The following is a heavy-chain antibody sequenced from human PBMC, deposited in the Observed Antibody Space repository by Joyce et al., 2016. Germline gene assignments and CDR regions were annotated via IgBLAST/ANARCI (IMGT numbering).Heavy chain of an antibody. CDR2: SGRSGDDT. CDR1: VFTFSKYS. V-gene: IGHV3-23*01. Sequence: EVELLESGGGLEQPGGPLTISLSGSVFTFSKYSMAWVRQAPGKGLGGVAGSGRSGDDTVYADFVKGWLTSSRDNSMRTVLLQMNSLRAEDTAIYYCAKDKLYYEIVDYYLSGAYFFDFWGQGTPVTVSS. J-gene: IGHJ4*02. CDR3: AKDKLYYEIVDYYLSGAYFFDF. D-gene: IGHD3-16*01.